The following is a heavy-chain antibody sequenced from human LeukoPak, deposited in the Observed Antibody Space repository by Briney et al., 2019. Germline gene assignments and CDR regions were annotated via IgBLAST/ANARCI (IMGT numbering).Heavy chain of an antibody. CDR1: GVSISSYY. Sequence: SETLSLTCTVSGVSISSYYWSWIRQPPGKGLEWIGYIYYSGSTNYNPSLKSRVTISVDTSKNQFSLKLSSVTAADTAVYYCARVGSSSWYVFDYWGQGTLVTVSS. CDR3: ARVGSSSWYVFDY. J-gene: IGHJ4*02. D-gene: IGHD6-13*01. V-gene: IGHV4-59*01. CDR2: IYYSGST.